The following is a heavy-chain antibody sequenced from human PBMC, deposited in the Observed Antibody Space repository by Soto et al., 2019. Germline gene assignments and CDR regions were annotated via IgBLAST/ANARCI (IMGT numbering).Heavy chain of an antibody. J-gene: IGHJ4*02. V-gene: IGHV1-46*01. CDR2: INPYGGAA. Sequence: GASVKVSCKASGYTFTSTWMHWVRQAPGQGLEWMGIINPYGGAATYAEKFQGRVTMTRDTSTATDYMELSSLRSEDTAVYYCAKMGGGIRLNYFDYWGRGALVTVSS. D-gene: IGHD1-26*01. CDR1: GYTFTSTW. CDR3: AKMGGGIRLNYFDY.